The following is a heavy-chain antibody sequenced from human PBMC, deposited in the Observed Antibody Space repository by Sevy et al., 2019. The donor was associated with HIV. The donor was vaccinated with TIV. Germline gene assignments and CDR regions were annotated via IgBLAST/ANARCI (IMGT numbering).Heavy chain of an antibody. J-gene: IGHJ4*02. V-gene: IGHV4-4*02. CDR1: GGSISSSNW. CDR3: ATVGWGLVWFGEPYKGLDY. Sequence: SEILSLTCAVSGGSISSSNWWRWVRQPPGKGLERIGEIYHSGSTNYNPSLKSRVTISVDKSKNLFSLKLSSVTAADTAVYYCATVGWGLVWFGEPYKGLDYWGQGTLVTVSS. CDR2: IYHSGST. D-gene: IGHD3-10*01.